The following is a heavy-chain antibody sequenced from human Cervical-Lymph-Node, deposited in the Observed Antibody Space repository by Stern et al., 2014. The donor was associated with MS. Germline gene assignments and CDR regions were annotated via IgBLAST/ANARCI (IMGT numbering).Heavy chain of an antibody. V-gene: IGHV1-46*03. J-gene: IGHJ4*02. Sequence: QVQLVQSGAEVKKPGASVKVSCKASGYTFTSYYMHWVRQAPGQGLEWMGIINPSGGSTSYAQKFQGRVTMTRDTSTSTVYMELSSLRSEDTAVYYCARGGGQQLVSAIWGPDYWGQGTLVTVSS. CDR2: INPSGGST. CDR1: GYTFTSYY. CDR3: ARGGGQQLVSAIWGPDY. D-gene: IGHD6-13*01.